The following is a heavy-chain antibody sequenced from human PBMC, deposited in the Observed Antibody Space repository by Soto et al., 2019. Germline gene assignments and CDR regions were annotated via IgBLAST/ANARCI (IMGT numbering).Heavy chain of an antibody. CDR2: ISSSSSYT. Sequence: GGSLRLSCAASGFIVSANYMSWIRQAPGKGLEWVSYISSSSSYTNYADSVKGRFTISRDNAKNSLYLQMNSLRAEDTAVYYCAKRYGDYDAFDIWGQGTMVTVSS. CDR1: GFIVSANY. D-gene: IGHD4-17*01. CDR3: AKRYGDYDAFDI. V-gene: IGHV3-11*03. J-gene: IGHJ3*02.